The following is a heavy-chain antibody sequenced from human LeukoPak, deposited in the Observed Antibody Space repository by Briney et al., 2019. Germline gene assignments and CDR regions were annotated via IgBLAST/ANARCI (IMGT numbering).Heavy chain of an antibody. CDR2: IYPGDSDT. Sequence: GESLKISCKASGYTFSTSWIGWVRQMPGKGLEWMGIIYPGDSDTRYSPSFQGQVTISVDRSITTAYLQWSSLKASDTAMYYCTRNRVGVLEWLSRWDAFDIWGQGTMVTVPT. CDR1: GYTFSTSW. J-gene: IGHJ3*02. D-gene: IGHD3-3*01. CDR3: TRNRVGVLEWLSRWDAFDI. V-gene: IGHV5-51*01.